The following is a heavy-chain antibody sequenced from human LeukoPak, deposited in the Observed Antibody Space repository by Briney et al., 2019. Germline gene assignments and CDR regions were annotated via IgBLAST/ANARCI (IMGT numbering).Heavy chain of an antibody. V-gene: IGHV3-7*01. Sequence: TGGSLRLSCAASGFSFSDFCMSWVRQAPGKGLEWVANIKYDGSNKYYVDSVKGRFTIPRDNAKNSLYLQMNSLRAEDTALYYCAGGGYDETTWYNWGQGTLVTVSS. CDR2: IKYDGSNK. CDR1: GFSFSDFC. CDR3: AGGGYDETTWYN. J-gene: IGHJ4*02. D-gene: IGHD6-13*01.